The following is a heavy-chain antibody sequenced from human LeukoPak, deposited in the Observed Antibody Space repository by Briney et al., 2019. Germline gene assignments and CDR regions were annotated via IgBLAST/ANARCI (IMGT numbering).Heavy chain of an antibody. CDR3: ARAPGYGAAYYFDY. CDR2: VSYDGSYK. J-gene: IGHJ4*02. CDR1: GFTFSKFA. Sequence: GGSLRLSCAAAGFTFSKFAMHWVRQAPGKGLEWVAVVSYDGSYKYYADSVKGRFIISRDNSKNTLYLQMNSLRAEDTAVYYCARAPGYGAAYYFDYWGQGTLVTVSS. V-gene: IGHV3-30*04. D-gene: IGHD1-1*01.